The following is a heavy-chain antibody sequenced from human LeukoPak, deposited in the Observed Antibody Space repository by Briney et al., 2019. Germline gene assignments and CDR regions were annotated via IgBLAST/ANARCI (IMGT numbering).Heavy chain of an antibody. J-gene: IGHJ3*02. CDR2: IRYDGSTK. D-gene: IGHD3-10*01. V-gene: IGHV3-30*02. CDR3: VKDLGSYAFDI. Sequence: GGSLRLSCAASGFTFSSYDMHWVRQAPGKGLEWVTFIRYDGSTKYYGDSVKGRLTISRDNPKNTLYLQMNSLGPEDTAVYHCVKDLGSYAFDIWGQGTMVTVSS. CDR1: GFTFSSYD.